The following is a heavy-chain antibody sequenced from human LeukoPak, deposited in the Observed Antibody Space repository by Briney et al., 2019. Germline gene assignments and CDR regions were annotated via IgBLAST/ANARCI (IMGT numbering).Heavy chain of an antibody. V-gene: IGHV4-59*07. CDR2: VRDTGTT. CDR3: ATIKRGSIYGYFDF. CDR1: GGSISTHY. D-gene: IGHD5-18*01. Sequence: SDTLSLTCNVSGGSISTHYWSWIRQPPGMGLKRIGYVRDTGTTTDNPSLSSRVTLSADTSKNQLSLRLSSVTAADTAVYYCATIKRGSIYGYFDFWGQGILVTVSS. J-gene: IGHJ4*02.